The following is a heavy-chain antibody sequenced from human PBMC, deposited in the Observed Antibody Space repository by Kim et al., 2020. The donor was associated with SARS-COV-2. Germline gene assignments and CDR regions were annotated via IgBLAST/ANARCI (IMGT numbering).Heavy chain of an antibody. D-gene: IGHD6-13*01. CDR3: ARDHYGSSSAMDV. Sequence: AQESQGRVTITADKSTSTAYMELSSLRSEDTAVYYCARDHYGSSSAMDVWGQGTTVTVSS. J-gene: IGHJ6*02. V-gene: IGHV1-69*04.